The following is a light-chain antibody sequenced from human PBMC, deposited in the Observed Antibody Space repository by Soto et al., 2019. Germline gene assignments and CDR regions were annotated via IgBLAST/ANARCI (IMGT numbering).Light chain of an antibody. CDR1: QSVNSNY. J-gene: IGKJ5*01. CDR3: QQYDNSIT. CDR2: GAS. Sequence: EIVLTQSPDTVSLSPGETATLSCRASQSVNSNYLAWYQHKPGQAPRLLIYGASNRATGIPDRFSGSGSGTDFSLTISRLEPEDFAVFYCQQYDNSITFGQGTRLEIE. V-gene: IGKV3-20*01.